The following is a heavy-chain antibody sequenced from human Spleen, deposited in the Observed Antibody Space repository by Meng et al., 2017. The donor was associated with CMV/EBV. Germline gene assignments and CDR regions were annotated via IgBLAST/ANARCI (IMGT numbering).Heavy chain of an antibody. CDR2: INHSGST. J-gene: IGHJ4*02. Sequence: QGGGAGVWRAWEARSCRGCGWGGAFGGYYWSWIRRPRGEGLGWMGEINHSGSTNYNPSLKSRVTISVDTSKNQFSLKLSSVTAAVTAVYYCARSARGYSGYPFDYWGQGTLVTVSS. V-gene: IGHV4-34*01. D-gene: IGHD5-12*01. CDR3: ARSARGYSGYPFDY. CDR1: GGAFGGYY.